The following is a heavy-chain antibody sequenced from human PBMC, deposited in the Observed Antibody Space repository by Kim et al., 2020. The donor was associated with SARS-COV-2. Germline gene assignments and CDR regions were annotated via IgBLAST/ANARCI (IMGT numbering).Heavy chain of an antibody. CDR3: AKVDIVVVPAAMGGGYFDY. J-gene: IGHJ4*02. Sequence: GRFTISRDNSKNTLYLQMNSLRAEDTAVYYCAKVDIVVVPAAMGGGYFDYWGQGTLVTVSS. V-gene: IGHV3-23*01. D-gene: IGHD2-2*01.